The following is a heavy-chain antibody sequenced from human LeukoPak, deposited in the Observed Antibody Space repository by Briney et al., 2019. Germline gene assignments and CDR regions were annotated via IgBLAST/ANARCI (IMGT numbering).Heavy chain of an antibody. CDR1: GGSISSGDYY. Sequence: SQTLSLTCTVSGGSISSGDYYWSWIRQPPGKGLGWVGYIYYSGSTYYNPSLKSRVTISVDTSKNKFSLKLSSVTAADTAVYYCTGGSYSRYFDYWGQGTLVTVSS. CDR3: TGGSYSRYFDY. V-gene: IGHV4-30-4*08. D-gene: IGHD1-26*01. J-gene: IGHJ4*02. CDR2: IYYSGST.